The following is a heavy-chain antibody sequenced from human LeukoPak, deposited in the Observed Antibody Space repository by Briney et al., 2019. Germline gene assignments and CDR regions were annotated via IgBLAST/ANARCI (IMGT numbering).Heavy chain of an antibody. Sequence: SETLSLTCTVSGDSISSKSYLWGWIRQPPGKGLEWIGSIFYGLNTYYNPSLKSRVTISVDTSKNQFSLKLSSVTAADTAVYYCARRITMVRGVIRPYYFDYWGQGTLVTVSS. CDR2: IFYGLNT. V-gene: IGHV4-39*07. D-gene: IGHD3-10*01. J-gene: IGHJ4*02. CDR1: GDSISSKSYL. CDR3: ARRITMVRGVIRPYYFDY.